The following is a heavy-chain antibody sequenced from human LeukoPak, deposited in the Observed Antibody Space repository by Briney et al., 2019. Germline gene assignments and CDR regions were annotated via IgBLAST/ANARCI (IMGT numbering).Heavy chain of an antibody. Sequence: ASVKVSCKASGGTFSRYGISWVRQAPGQGLEWMGWISAYNGNTNYAQKLQGRVTMTTDTSTSTAYMELRSLRSDDTAVYYCARASSTSSLDYWGQGTLVTVSS. D-gene: IGHD2-2*01. CDR1: GGTFSRYG. CDR2: ISAYNGNT. CDR3: ARASSTSSLDY. V-gene: IGHV1-18*01. J-gene: IGHJ4*02.